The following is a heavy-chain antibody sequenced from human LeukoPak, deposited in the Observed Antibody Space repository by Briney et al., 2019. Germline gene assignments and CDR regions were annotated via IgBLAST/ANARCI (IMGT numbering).Heavy chain of an antibody. CDR3: AKDLTGVNYCLDQ. D-gene: IGHD1-7*01. CDR1: GFAFSTYA. V-gene: IGHV3-64D*06. CDR2: ISGRGDST. Sequence: GGSLRLSCSASGFAFSTYAIHWVRQAPGKGLDYISAISGRGDSTFYVDSVKGRFTISRDNAKNTVYLQMSSLRPEDTAVYYCAKDLTGVNYCLDQWGQGTLVTVSS. J-gene: IGHJ4*02.